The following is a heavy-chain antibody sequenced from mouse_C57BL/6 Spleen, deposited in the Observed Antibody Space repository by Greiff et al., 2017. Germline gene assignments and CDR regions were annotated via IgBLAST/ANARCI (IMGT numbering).Heavy chain of an antibody. CDR3: ARSYYSNYDAMDY. CDR2: IDPSDSYT. J-gene: IGHJ4*01. CDR1: GYTFTSYW. V-gene: IGHV1-69*01. Sequence: QVQLQQPGAELVMPGASVKLSCKASGYTFTSYWMHWVKQRPGQGLEWIGEIDPSDSYTNYNQKFKGKSTLTVDKSSSTAYMQRSSLTSEDSAVYYCARSYYSNYDAMDYWGQGTSVTVSS. D-gene: IGHD2-5*01.